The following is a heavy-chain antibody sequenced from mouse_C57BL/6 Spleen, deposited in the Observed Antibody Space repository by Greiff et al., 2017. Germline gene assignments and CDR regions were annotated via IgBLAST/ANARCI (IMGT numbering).Heavy chain of an antibody. D-gene: IGHD2-1*01. CDR3: ARDGNFYYYAMDY. J-gene: IGHJ4*01. Sequence: VKLQQPGAELVRPGSSVKLSCKASGYTFTSYWMHWVKQRPIQGLEWIGNIDPSDSETHYNQKFKDKATLTVDKSSSTAYMQLSSLTSEDSAVYYCARDGNFYYYAMDYWGQGTSVTVSS. CDR2: IDPSDSET. CDR1: GYTFTSYW. V-gene: IGHV1-52*01.